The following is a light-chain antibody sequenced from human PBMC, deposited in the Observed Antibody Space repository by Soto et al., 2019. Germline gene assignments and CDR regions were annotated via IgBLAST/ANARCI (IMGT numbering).Light chain of an antibody. CDR3: SSYAASNNFYFV. J-gene: IGLJ3*02. CDR2: EVT. V-gene: IGLV2-8*01. CDR1: SSDVGGYNY. Sequence: QSALTQPPSASGSPGQSVTISCTGTSSDVGGYNYVSWYQQYPGRAPKLMIYEVTKRPSGVPDRFSGSKSGNTASLTVSGLYAEDEADYYCSSYAASNNFYFVFGGGTKVTVL.